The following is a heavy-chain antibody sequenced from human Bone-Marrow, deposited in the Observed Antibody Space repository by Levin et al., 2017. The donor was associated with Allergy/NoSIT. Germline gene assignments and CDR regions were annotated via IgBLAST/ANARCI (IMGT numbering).Heavy chain of an antibody. J-gene: IGHJ5*02. Sequence: KSSETLSLTCAVSGYSINSGYSWGWIRQPPGKGLEWLGSFYHSGNTYYNPSLKSRATISVDKAKNQFSLSLSAVTATDPAVYYCARAYASLKLLLGEWFDPWGQGTLVIVSS. V-gene: IGHV4-38-2*01. CDR3: ARAYASLKLLLGEWFDP. CDR2: FYHSGNT. CDR1: GYSINSGYS. D-gene: IGHD3-16*01.